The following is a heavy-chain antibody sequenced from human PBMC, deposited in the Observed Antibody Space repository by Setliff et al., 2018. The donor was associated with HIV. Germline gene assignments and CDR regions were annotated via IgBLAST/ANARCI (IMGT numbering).Heavy chain of an antibody. J-gene: IGHJ3*01. CDR2: IIPLFGRA. CDR1: GGILSTYA. V-gene: IGHV1-69*13. D-gene: IGHD3-10*01. Sequence: SVKVSCKASGGILSTYATIWVRQAPEQGLEWLGGIIPLFGRASYAQKFQGRVTITADESTNTAYMELSSLRSGDTAVYYCARETAPAHYYGSGSYRLHAFDVWGQGTMVTVSS. CDR3: ARETAPAHYYGSGSYRLHAFDV.